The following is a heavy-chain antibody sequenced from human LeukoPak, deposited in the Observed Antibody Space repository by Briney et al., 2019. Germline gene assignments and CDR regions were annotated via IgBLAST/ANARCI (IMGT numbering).Heavy chain of an antibody. V-gene: IGHV3-30*02. CDR2: IRYDGSNK. CDR3: AKGKRGYSYGFDP. CDR1: GFTFSSYG. D-gene: IGHD5-18*01. J-gene: IGHJ5*02. Sequence: GGSLRLSCAASGFTFSSYGMHWVRQAPGKGLEWVAFIRYDGSNKYYADSVKGRFTISRDNSKNTLYLQTNSLRAEDTAVYYCAKGKRGYSYGFDPWGQGTLVTVSS.